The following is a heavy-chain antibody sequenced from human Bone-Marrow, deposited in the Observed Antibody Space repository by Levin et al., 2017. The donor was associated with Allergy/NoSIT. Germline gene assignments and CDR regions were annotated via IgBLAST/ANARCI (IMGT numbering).Heavy chain of an antibody. Sequence: GESLKISCAASGFTVSSNYMSWVRQAPGKGPEWVSVIYSGGSTYYADSVKGRFTISRDNSKNALYLQMNSLRAEDTAVYYCARGWFGELLSHWGQGTLVTVSS. D-gene: IGHD3-10*01. CDR1: GFTVSSNY. J-gene: IGHJ4*02. CDR2: IYSGGST. V-gene: IGHV3-53*01. CDR3: ARGWFGELLSH.